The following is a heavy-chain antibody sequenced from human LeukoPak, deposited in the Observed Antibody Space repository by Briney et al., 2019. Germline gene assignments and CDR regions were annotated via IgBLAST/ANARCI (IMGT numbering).Heavy chain of an antibody. Sequence: ASVKVSCKASGYTFTSYAMHWVRQAPGQRLEWMGWINAGNGNTKYSQEFQGRITITRDTSASTAYMELRSLRSEDMAVYYCARGCSGGSCYWDYWGQGTLVTVSS. CDR1: GYTFTSYA. CDR3: ARGCSGGSCYWDY. V-gene: IGHV1-3*03. J-gene: IGHJ4*02. D-gene: IGHD2-15*01. CDR2: INAGNGNT.